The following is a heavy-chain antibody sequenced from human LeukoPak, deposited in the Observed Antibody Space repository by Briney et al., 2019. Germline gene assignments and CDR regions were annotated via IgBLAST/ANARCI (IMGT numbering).Heavy chain of an antibody. CDR2: IQASGDT. V-gene: IGHV4-4*09. CDR3: ARRVRDRNDHFDY. CDR1: GGSFGPFS. J-gene: IGHJ4*02. D-gene: IGHD1-1*01. Sequence: SETLSLTCTLSGGSFGPFSWSWVRQPPGKGLEWIGYIQASGDTSFNGALKSRVTFSLDTSKSEFSLTLRSVTAADTALYYCARRVRDRNDHFDYWGQGIRSPSPQ.